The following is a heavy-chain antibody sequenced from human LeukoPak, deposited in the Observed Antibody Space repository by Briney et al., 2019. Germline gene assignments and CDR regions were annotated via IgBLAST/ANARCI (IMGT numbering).Heavy chain of an antibody. CDR1: GGSFSGYY. J-gene: IGHJ4*02. CDR3: ARVSYSSSWGGDY. Sequence: SETLSLTCAVYGGSFSGYYWSWIRQPPGKGLEWIGEINHSGSTNYNPSLKSRVTISVDTSKNQFSLKPSSVTAADTAVYYCARVSYSSSWGGDYWGPGTLVTVSS. CDR2: INHSGST. D-gene: IGHD6-13*01. V-gene: IGHV4-34*01.